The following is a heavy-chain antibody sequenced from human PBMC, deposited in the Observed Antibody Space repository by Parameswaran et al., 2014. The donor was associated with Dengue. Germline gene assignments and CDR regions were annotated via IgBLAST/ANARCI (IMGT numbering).Heavy chain of an antibody. CDR1: GFTFSSYG. Sequence: QAGGSLRLSCAASGFTFSSYGMHWVRQAPGKGLEWVAVIWYDGSNKYYADSVKGRFTISRDNSKNTLYLQMNSLRAEDTAVYYCARDDRSLTPDGYFDYWGQGTLVTVSS. CDR2: IWYDGSNK. D-gene: IGHD4-17*01. CDR3: ARDDRSLTPDGYFDY. J-gene: IGHJ4*02. V-gene: IGHV3-33*01.